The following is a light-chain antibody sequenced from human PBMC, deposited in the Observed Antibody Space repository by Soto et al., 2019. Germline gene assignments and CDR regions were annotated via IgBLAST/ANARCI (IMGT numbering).Light chain of an antibody. J-gene: IGLJ1*01. CDR1: SSDVGGYNY. CDR2: DVS. CDR3: SSYASSXTPYV. Sequence: QSVLTQPASVSGCPGQSITISCTGTSSDVGGYNYVSWYQQHPGKAPKLMIYDVSYRPSGVSNRFSGSKSGNTASLTVSGLQAEDEAXYYCSSYASSXTPYVFGTGXKVTVL. V-gene: IGLV2-14*03.